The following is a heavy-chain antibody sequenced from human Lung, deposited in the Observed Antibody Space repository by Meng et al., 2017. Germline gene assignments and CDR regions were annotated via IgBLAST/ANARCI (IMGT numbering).Heavy chain of an antibody. CDR1: GGSFSDYY. J-gene: IGHJ4*02. Sequence: HVELKQGGAGLLKPSETLALPCVVSGGSFSDYYWSWIRQPPGKGLEWIGEINHSGSTNYNPSLESRATISVDTSQNNLSLKLSSVTAADSAVYYCARGPTTMAHDFDYWGQGTLVTVSS. D-gene: IGHD4-11*01. CDR3: ARGPTTMAHDFDY. CDR2: INHSGST. V-gene: IGHV4-34*01.